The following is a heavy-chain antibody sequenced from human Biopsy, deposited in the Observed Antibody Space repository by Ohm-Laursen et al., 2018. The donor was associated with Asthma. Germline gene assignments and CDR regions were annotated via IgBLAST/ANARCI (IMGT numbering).Heavy chain of an antibody. V-gene: IGHV3-23*01. CDR1: GFTFSSYV. CDR3: AKESGTVGWHADYLEE. D-gene: IGHD6-19*01. CDR2: ISGGGPST. J-gene: IGHJ4*02. Sequence: SLRLSCAASGFTFSSYVMNWVRQAPGRGLEWVATISGGGPSTFYAASVKGRFTISSDTLKNTVFLHLSSLRAEDTAVYYCAKESGTVGWHADYLEEWGRGTLVTVSS.